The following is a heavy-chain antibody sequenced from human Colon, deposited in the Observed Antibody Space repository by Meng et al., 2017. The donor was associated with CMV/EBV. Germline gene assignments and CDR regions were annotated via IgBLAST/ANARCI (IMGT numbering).Heavy chain of an antibody. CDR3: ARGRIGVTGPSPGPDY. CDR1: GYTFTGYY. V-gene: IGHV1-2*02. Sequence: ASVKVSCKASGYTFTGYYMHWVRQAPGQGLEWMGWISPNSGGKNFAQKFQGRVAMTTDTSISMAYLEVTSLTSDDTAVYYCARGRIGVTGPSPGPDYWGQGALVTVSS. J-gene: IGHJ4*02. D-gene: IGHD6-19*01. CDR2: ISPNSGGK.